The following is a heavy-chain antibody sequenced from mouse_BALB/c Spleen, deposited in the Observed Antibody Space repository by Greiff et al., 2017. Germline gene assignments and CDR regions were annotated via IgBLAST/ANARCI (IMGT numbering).Heavy chain of an antibody. V-gene: IGHV5-9-4*01. J-gene: IGHJ4*01. D-gene: IGHD2-3*01. CDR3: ARGEDGYYLYAMDY. CDR1: GFTFSSYA. Sequence: EVMLVESGGGLVKPGGSLKLSCAASGFTFSSYAMSWVRQSPEKRLEWVAEISSGGSYTYYPDTVTGRFTISRDNAKNTLYLEMSSLRSEDTAMYYCARGEDGYYLYAMDYWGQGTSVTVSS. CDR2: ISSGGSYT.